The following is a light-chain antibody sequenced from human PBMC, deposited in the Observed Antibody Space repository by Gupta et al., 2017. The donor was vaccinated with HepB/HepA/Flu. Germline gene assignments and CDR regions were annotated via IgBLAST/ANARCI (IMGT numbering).Light chain of an antibody. V-gene: IGKV2-28*01. J-gene: IGKJ3*01. CDR2: LGS. Sequence: DIVLTQSPLSLPVTPGEPASISCRSSQSLLYSNGYHYLDWYLQKPGQSPQILIYLGSNRAPGVPDRFSVSRSGTDFTLTISTVEAEDVGIYYCFQALETPFTFVPGTRVDIK. CDR1: QSLLYSNGYHY. CDR3: FQALETPFT.